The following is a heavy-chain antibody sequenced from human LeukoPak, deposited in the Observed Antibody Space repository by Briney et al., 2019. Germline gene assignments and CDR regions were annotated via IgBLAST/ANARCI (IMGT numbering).Heavy chain of an antibody. V-gene: IGHV1-46*01. J-gene: IGHJ4*02. CDR2: INPTGGST. CDR3: ARVPVYGQLDNYFDY. D-gene: IGHD6-6*01. Sequence: ASVKVSCKASGYTFTGYYMHWVRQAPGQGLEWMGWINPTGGSTSYAQNFQGRVTMTRDMSTSTVYMELRSLRSEDTAVYYCARVPVYGQLDNYFDYWGQGTLVTVSS. CDR1: GYTFTGYY.